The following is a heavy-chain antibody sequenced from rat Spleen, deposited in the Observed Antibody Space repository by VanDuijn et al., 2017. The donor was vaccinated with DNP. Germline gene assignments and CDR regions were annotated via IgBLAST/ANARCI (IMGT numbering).Heavy chain of an antibody. Sequence: EVQLVESGGGLVQPGRSLKLSCAASGFTFSDYYMAWVRQAPTKGLEWVASISFGDNSTYYRDSVKGRFTISRDITRSTLYLQLDSLRSEDTATYFCTRRDYYSTFGFAYWGQGTLVTVSS. J-gene: IGHJ3*01. D-gene: IGHD1-2*01. CDR2: ISFGDNST. CDR1: GFTFSDYY. CDR3: TRRDYYSTFGFAY. V-gene: IGHV5-7*01.